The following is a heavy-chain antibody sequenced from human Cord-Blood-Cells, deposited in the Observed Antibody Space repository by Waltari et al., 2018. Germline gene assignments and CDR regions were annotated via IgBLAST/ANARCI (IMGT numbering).Heavy chain of an antibody. D-gene: IGHD6-13*01. CDR1: GGTFSSYT. V-gene: IGHV1-69*02. CDR3: ASRISSSSWYY. J-gene: IGHJ4*02. CDR2: IIPILGIA. Sequence: QVQLVQSGAEVKKPGYSVKVSCKASGGTFSSYTISWVRQAPGQGLEWMGRIIPILGIANYAQKFQGRVTITADKSTSTAYMELSSLRSEDTAVYYCASRISSSSWYYWGQGTLVTVSS.